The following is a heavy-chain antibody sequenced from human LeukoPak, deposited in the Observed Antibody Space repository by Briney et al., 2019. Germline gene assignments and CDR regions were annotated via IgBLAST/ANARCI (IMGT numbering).Heavy chain of an antibody. D-gene: IGHD6-25*01. CDR3: AKGMTADITAAINY. CDR1: GFTFINSA. Sequence: GGSLRLSCAASGFTFINSAMNGVPQGPGKGLECVSGISDSGDSRHYADPVKGRFTISRDSSNNTLFLQINSLRAADTSAYYSAKGMTADITAAINYWGQGTLVTVSS. V-gene: IGHV3-23*01. J-gene: IGHJ4*02. CDR2: ISDSGDSR.